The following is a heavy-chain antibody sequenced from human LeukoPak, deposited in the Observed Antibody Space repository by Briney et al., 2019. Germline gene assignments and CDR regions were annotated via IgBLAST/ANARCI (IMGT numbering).Heavy chain of an antibody. V-gene: IGHV4-38-2*02. D-gene: IGHD3-10*01. CDR1: GYSISRGYS. CDR2: IYHSGST. J-gene: IGHJ4*02. CDR3: ARVWFGELYFDY. Sequence: SETLSLTCTVSGYSISRGYSWGWIRQPPGKWLEWIGNIYHSGSTNYSPSLKSRVTISVDTSKNQFSLKLSSVTAADTAVYYCARVWFGELYFDYWGQGTLVTVSS.